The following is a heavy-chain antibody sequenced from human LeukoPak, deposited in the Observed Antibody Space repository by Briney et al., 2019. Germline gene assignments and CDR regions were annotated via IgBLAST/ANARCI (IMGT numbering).Heavy chain of an antibody. Sequence: PSETLSLTCTVSGGSIRSTSYYWGWIRQPPGKGLEWIANIYYSGSTYYNPSLKSRVTISVDTSKNQFSLKLSSVTAADTAVYYCARGRVEQQLRKIRFDPWGQGTLVTVSS. V-gene: IGHV4-39*07. J-gene: IGHJ5*02. D-gene: IGHD6-13*01. CDR2: IYYSGST. CDR3: ARGRVEQQLRKIRFDP. CDR1: GGSIRSTSYY.